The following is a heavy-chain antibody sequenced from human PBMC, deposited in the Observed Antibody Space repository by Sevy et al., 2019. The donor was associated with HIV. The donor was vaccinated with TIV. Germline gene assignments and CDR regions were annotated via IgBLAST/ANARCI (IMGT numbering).Heavy chain of an antibody. CDR1: GYLFISFV. CDR2: INVGNGNT. V-gene: IGHV1-3*01. CDR3: TREARQQLSQYFFDF. Sequence: ASVKVSCKASGYLFISFVMHWVRQAPGQGLEWVGWINVGNGNTKYSQKLQDRVTITRDASTSTTYMELTSLTSEETAIYFCTREARQQLSQYFFDFWGQGTLVTVSS. J-gene: IGHJ4*02. D-gene: IGHD6-13*01.